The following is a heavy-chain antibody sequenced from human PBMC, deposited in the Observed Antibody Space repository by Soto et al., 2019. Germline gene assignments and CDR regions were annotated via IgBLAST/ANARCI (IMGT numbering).Heavy chain of an antibody. CDR3: ARMYSGSYYLWFDP. Sequence: SETLSLTCTVSGGSISIGDYYWSCIRQPPGKGLEWIGYIYYSGSTYYNPSLKSRVTISVDTSKNQFSLKLSSVTAADTAVYYCARMYSGSYYLWFDPWGQGTLVTVSS. V-gene: IGHV4-30-4*01. CDR2: IYYSGST. D-gene: IGHD1-26*01. CDR1: GGSISIGDYY. J-gene: IGHJ5*02.